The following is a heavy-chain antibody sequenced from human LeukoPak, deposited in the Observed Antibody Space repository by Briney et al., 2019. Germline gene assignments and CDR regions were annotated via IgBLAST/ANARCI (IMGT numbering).Heavy chain of an antibody. CDR1: GLTLSTYG. J-gene: IGHJ4*02. CDR3: ARSADFDY. V-gene: IGHV3-21*01. Sequence: GGSLRLSCAASGLTLSTYGMHWVRQAPGKGLEWVSFISSSSSYIYYADSVKGRFTISRDNAKNSLYLQMNSLRAEDTAVYYCARSADFDYWGQGTLVTVSS. D-gene: IGHD2-2*01. CDR2: ISSSSSYI.